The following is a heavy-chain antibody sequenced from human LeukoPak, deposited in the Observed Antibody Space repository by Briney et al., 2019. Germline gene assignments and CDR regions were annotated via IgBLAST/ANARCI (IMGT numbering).Heavy chain of an antibody. CDR1: GFTFSSHW. CDR3: AREMVVNPY. CDR2: INSDGSST. D-gene: IGHD2-15*01. V-gene: IGHV3-74*01. J-gene: IGHJ4*02. Sequence: GGSLRLTCAASGFTFSSHWMHRVRQAPGKGLVWVSRINSDGSSTSYADSVKGRFTISRDNAKNTLYLQMNSLSAEDTAIYYCAREMVVNPYWGQGTLVTVSS.